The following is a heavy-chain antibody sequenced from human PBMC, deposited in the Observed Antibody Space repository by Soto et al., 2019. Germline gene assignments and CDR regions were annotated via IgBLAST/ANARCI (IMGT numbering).Heavy chain of an antibody. J-gene: IGHJ6*02. D-gene: IGHD3-3*01. CDR1: GGSFSGYY. Sequence: PSETLSLTCAVYGGSFSGYYWSWIRQPPGKGLEWIGEINHSGSTNYNPSLKSRVTISVDTSKNQFSLKLSSVTAADTAVYYCARVRRWHRDYYGMDVWGQGTTVTSP. CDR2: INHSGST. V-gene: IGHV4-34*01. CDR3: ARVRRWHRDYYGMDV.